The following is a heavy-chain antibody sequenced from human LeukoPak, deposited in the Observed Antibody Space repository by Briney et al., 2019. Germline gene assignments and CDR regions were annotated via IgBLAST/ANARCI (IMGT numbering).Heavy chain of an antibody. CDR1: GFTFSASA. CDR3: AREAEYYDSSGPNDY. D-gene: IGHD3-22*01. V-gene: IGHV3-30-3*01. J-gene: IGHJ4*02. CDR2: IYYDGSNK. Sequence: PGGSLRLSCAASGFTFSASAMHWVRQGPGKGLEWVAVIYYDGSNKYYADSVKGRFTISRDNAKNSLYLQMNSLRAEDTAVYYCAREAEYYDSSGPNDYWGQGTLVTVSS.